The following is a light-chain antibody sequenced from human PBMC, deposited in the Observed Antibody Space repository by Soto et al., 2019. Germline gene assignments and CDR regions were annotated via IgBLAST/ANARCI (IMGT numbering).Light chain of an antibody. V-gene: IGLV2-14*01. CDR3: SSYTSRSTRV. J-gene: IGLJ3*02. CDR2: EAS. CDR1: SSDVGGYNY. Sequence: QSVLTQAASVSGSPGQSITNSCTGTSSDVGGYNYVSWYQQHPGKAPKLIIYEASNRPSGVSNRFSGCKSGNTASLTISGLQAEDEADYYCSSYTSRSTRVFGGGTELTVL.